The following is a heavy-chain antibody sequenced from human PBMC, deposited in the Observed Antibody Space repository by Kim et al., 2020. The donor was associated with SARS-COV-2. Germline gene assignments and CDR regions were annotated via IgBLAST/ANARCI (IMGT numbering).Heavy chain of an antibody. CDR3: ARGGIFYYDNKKVAFGI. J-gene: IGHJ3*02. V-gene: IGHV3-30*04. Sequence: GGSLRLSCAASGFTFSSYAMHWVRQAPGKGLEWVAVISYDGSNKYYADSVKGRFTISRDNSKNTLYLQMNSLRAEDTAVYYCARGGIFYYDNKKVAFGI. CDR2: ISYDGSNK. D-gene: IGHD3-22*01. CDR1: GFTFSSYA.